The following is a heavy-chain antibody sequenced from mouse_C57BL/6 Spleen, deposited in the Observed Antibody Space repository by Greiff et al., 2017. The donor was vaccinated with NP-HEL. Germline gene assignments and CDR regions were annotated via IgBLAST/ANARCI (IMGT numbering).Heavy chain of an antibody. CDR2: IYPGDGDT. Sequence: QVQLQQSGPELVKPGASVKISCKASGYAFSSSWMNWVKQRPGKGLEWIGRIYPGDGDTNYNGKFKGKATLTADKSSSTAYMQLSSLTSEDSAVFFCVRGSSGPYAMDYWGQGTSVTVSS. CDR3: VRGSSGPYAMDY. V-gene: IGHV1-82*01. D-gene: IGHD3-2*02. CDR1: GYAFSSSW. J-gene: IGHJ4*01.